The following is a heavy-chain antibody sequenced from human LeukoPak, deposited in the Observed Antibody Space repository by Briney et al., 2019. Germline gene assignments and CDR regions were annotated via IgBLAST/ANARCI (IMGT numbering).Heavy chain of an antibody. D-gene: IGHD3-10*01. CDR3: ARRSTMVRGHGGLVSY. J-gene: IGHJ4*02. CDR2: MNPNSGNT. V-gene: IGHV1-8*01. Sequence: ASVKVSCKASGYTFTSYDINWVRQATGQGLEWMGWMNPNSGNTGYAQKFQGRVTMTRNTSISTAYMELSSLRSEDTVVYYCARRSTMVRGHGGLVSYWGQGTLVTVSS. CDR1: GYTFTSYD.